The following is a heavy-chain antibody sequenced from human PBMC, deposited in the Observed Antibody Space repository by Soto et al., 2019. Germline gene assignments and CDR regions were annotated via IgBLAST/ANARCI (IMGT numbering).Heavy chain of an antibody. V-gene: IGHV3-21*01. CDR3: ARAQLSIAARLGFYYYYGMDV. J-gene: IGHJ6*02. CDR1: GFTFSSYS. D-gene: IGHD6-6*01. CDR2: ISSSSYI. Sequence: LRLSCAASGFTFSSYSMNWVRQAPGKGLEWVSSISSSSYIYYADSVKGRFTISRDNAKNSLYLQMNSLRAEDTAVYYCARAQLSIAARLGFYYYYGMDVWGQGTTVTVSS.